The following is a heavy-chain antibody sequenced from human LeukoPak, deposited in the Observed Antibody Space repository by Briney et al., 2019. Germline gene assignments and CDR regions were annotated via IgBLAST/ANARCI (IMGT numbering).Heavy chain of an antibody. CDR1: GYTFSSYG. CDR2: ISAYNSHT. Sequence: ASVTVSCKASGYTFSSYGITWVRQAPGQGLEWMGWISAYNSHTNYAQKLQGRVTMTTDASTSTAYMELRSLRSDDTAVYYCVRQVDIAMALPDYWGQGTLFIVSS. D-gene: IGHD5-18*01. V-gene: IGHV1-18*01. CDR3: VRQVDIAMALPDY. J-gene: IGHJ4*02.